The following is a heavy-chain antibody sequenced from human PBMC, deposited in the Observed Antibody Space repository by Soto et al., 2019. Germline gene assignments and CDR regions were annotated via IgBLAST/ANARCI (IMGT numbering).Heavy chain of an antibody. V-gene: IGHV1-18*04. CDR1: GYTFTSYG. CDR3: AKEVAAAWGVDY. CDR2: ISAYNGNT. D-gene: IGHD2-2*01. J-gene: IGHJ4*02. Sequence: ASVKVSCKASGYTFTSYGISWVRQAPGQGLEWMGWISAYNGNTNYAQKLQGRVTMTTDTSTSTAYMELRSLRSEDTAVYYCAKEVAAAWGVDYWGQGTLVTVSS.